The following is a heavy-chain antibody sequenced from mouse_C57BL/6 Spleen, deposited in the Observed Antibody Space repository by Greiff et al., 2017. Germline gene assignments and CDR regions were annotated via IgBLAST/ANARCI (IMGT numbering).Heavy chain of an antibody. CDR3: ARNYDYNWYFDV. Sequence: VQLQQSGPELVKPGASVKISCKASGYSFTDYNMNWVKQSNGKSLEWIGVINPNYGTTSYNQKFKGKATLTVDQSSSTAYMQLNSLTSEYSAVYCCARNYDYNWYFDVWGTGTTVTVSS. CDR1: GYSFTDYN. CDR2: INPNYGTT. V-gene: IGHV1-39*01. D-gene: IGHD2-4*01. J-gene: IGHJ1*03.